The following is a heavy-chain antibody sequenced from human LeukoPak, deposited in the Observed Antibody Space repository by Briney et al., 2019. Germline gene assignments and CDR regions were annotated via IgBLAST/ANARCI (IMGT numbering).Heavy chain of an antibody. Sequence: GGSLRLSCAGSGFTFSSDSMNWVRQAPGKGLEWVSYISSSGNTKHYVDSVKGRFTISRDNAKNSVYLRMNSLRNEDTAVYYCARDLTSVPTRWGQGTLVTVSS. J-gene: IGHJ4*02. CDR3: ARDLTSVPTR. CDR1: GFTFSSDS. V-gene: IGHV3-48*02. D-gene: IGHD4-17*01. CDR2: ISSSGNTK.